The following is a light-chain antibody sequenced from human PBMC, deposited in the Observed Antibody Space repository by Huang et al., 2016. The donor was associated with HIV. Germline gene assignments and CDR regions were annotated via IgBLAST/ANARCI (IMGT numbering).Light chain of an antibody. Sequence: DIQMTQSPSSLSASVGVRVTITCRASQSINSYLNWYQHKPGKAPNLLIYGASSLQSGVPSMCSGSGSGTNFTLTISSLQPEDFATYYCQHSYNTPTFGHGTKVEI. CDR1: QSINSY. J-gene: IGKJ1*01. CDR3: QHSYNTPT. CDR2: GAS. V-gene: IGKV1-39*01.